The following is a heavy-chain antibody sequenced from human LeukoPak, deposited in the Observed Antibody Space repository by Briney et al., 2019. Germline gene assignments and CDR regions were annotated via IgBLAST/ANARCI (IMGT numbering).Heavy chain of an antibody. D-gene: IGHD6-13*01. J-gene: IGHJ6*03. V-gene: IGHV4-4*07. Sequence: PSETLSLTCTVFGGSISINYWSWIRQPAGKGLEWIGCIYSSGDTNYNPSLKSRVTMSIHTSENQFSLKLTSVTAADTAVYYCAREASGTRRYYYYYMDLWGKGTTVNV. CDR3: AREASGTRRYYYYYMDL. CDR1: GGSISINY. CDR2: IYSSGDT.